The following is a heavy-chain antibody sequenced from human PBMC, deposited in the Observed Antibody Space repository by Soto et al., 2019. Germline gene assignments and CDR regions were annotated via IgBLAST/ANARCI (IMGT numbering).Heavy chain of an antibody. CDR2: IDPSDSYT. J-gene: IGHJ6*02. V-gene: IGHV5-10-1*01. CDR1: GYSFTSYW. CDR3: TITQDKYYYYYGMDV. Sequence: PGESLKISCKGSGYSFTSYWISWVRQMPGKGLEWMGRIDPSDSYTNYSPSFQGHVTISADKSISTAYLQWSSLKASDTAMYYCTITQDKYYYYYGMDVWGQGTTVTVSS.